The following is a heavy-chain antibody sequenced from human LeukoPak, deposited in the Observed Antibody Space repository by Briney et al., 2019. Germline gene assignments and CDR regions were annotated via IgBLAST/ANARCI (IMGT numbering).Heavy chain of an antibody. J-gene: IGHJ4*02. CDR2: ISYDGSNK. CDR3: ASSVVGDY. D-gene: IGHD4-23*01. V-gene: IGHV3-30*01. Sequence: PGGSLRLSCAASGFTFSSYAMHWVRQAPGKGLEWVAVISYDGSNKYYADSVKDRFTISRDNSKNTLYLQMNSLRAEDTAVYYCASSVVGDYWGQGTLVTVSS. CDR1: GFTFSSYA.